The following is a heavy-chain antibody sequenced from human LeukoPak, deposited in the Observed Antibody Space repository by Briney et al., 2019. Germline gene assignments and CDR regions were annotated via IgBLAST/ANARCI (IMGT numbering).Heavy chain of an antibody. CDR3: ARGGYYYMDV. CDR2: IFYNGNT. CDR1: GGSVSPYY. J-gene: IGHJ6*03. V-gene: IGHV4-59*02. Sequence: SETLSLTCTVSGGSVSPYYWSWVRQPPGKGLEWIAYIFYNGNTNYNPSLKSQVTISLDTSKKQVSLKVSSVTAADTAVYYCARGGYYYMDVWGKGTTVTVSS.